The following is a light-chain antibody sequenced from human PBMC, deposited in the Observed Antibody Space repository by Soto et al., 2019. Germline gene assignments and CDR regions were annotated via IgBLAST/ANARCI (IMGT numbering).Light chain of an antibody. CDR3: RSFDSSRIGLL. CDR1: HSDIGAGYG. V-gene: IGLV1-40*01. CDR2: DTT. Sequence: QSVLTQPPSVTGAPGQRVTISCTGSHSDIGAGYGVHWYQQFPHSAPKLLIYDTTNRPSGVPDRFSGSRSGTSASLAITGLQAEDEADYYYRSFDSSRIGLLFGGGTKVTVL. J-gene: IGLJ2*01.